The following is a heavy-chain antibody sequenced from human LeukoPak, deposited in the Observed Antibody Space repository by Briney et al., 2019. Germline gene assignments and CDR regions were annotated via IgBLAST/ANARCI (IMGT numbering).Heavy chain of an antibody. Sequence: GGSLRLSCAASGFNSKYYAMNWVRQAPGKGLEWVSGISGSGDVTDYADSVKGRFTISRDNSKNMAYLQMNSLRAEDTAVYYCAKDGTGYCSSTSCPLRDYWGQGILVTVSS. CDR2: ISGSGDVT. D-gene: IGHD2-2*01. J-gene: IGHJ4*02. CDR3: AKDGTGYCSSTSCPLRDY. CDR1: GFNSKYYA. V-gene: IGHV3-23*01.